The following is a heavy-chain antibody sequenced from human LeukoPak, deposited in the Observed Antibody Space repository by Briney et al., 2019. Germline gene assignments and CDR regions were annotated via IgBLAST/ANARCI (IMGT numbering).Heavy chain of an antibody. CDR1: GFTFSSYW. CDR3: ARDRGVPAAISMDV. J-gene: IGHJ6*03. CDR2: IKQDGSEK. Sequence: GGSLRLSCAASGFTFSSYWMSWVRQAPGKGLEWVANIKQDGSEKYYVDSVKGRFTISRDNAKNSLYLQMNSPRAEDTAVYYCARDRGVPAAISMDVWGKGTTVTVSS. D-gene: IGHD2-2*01. V-gene: IGHV3-7*01.